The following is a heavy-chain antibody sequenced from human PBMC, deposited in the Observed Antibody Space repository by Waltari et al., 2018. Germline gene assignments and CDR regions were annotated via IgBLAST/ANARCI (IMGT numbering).Heavy chain of an antibody. CDR3: ASTDSSGYYSYFDY. J-gene: IGHJ4*02. Sequence: QVQLQESGPGLVKPSETLSLTCAVSGYSISSGYYWGWIRQPPGKGLEWIGSIYHSGSTYYNPSLKSRVTISVDKSKNQFSLKLSSVTAADTAVYYCASTDSSGYYSYFDYWGQGTLVTVSS. CDR2: IYHSGST. CDR1: GYSISSGYY. D-gene: IGHD3-22*01. V-gene: IGHV4-38-2*01.